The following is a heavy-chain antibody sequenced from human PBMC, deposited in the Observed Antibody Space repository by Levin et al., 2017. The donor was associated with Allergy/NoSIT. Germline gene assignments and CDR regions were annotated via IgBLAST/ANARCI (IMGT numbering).Heavy chain of an antibody. J-gene: IGHJ4*02. CDR2: ITSSSSYI. CDR3: ARVPRNYYFDY. CDR1: GFTFSSSS. V-gene: IGHV3-21*01. Sequence: LSLTCAASGFTFSSSSMNWVRQAPGKGLEWVSSITSSSSYIYYADSVKGRFTISRDNAKNSLYLQMNSLRAEDTAVYYCARVPRNYYFDYWGQGTLVTVSS. D-gene: IGHD1-1*01.